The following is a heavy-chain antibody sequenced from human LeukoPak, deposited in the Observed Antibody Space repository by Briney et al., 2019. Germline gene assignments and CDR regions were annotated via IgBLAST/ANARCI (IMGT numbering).Heavy chain of an antibody. Sequence: ASVKVSCKASGYTFTSYYMHWVRQAPGQGLEWMGIINPSGGSTSYAQKFQGRVTMTRDMSTSTVYMELSSLRSGDTAVYYCARQTTGITMIVSHWGQGTLVTVSS. CDR2: INPSGGST. V-gene: IGHV1-46*01. J-gene: IGHJ4*02. CDR3: ARQTTGITMIVSH. CDR1: GYTFTSYY. D-gene: IGHD3-22*01.